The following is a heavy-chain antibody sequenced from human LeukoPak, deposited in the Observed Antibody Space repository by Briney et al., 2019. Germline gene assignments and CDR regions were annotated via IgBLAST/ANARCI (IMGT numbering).Heavy chain of an antibody. V-gene: IGHV4-30-4*08. CDR3: ARGGYCSSTSCYFFDY. CDR2: IYYSGST. CDR1: GGSISSGDYY. D-gene: IGHD2-2*01. Sequence: SETLSLTCTVSGGSISSGDYYWSWIRQPPGKGLEWIGYIYYSGSTYYNPSLKSRVTISVDTSKNQFSLKLSSVTAADTAVYYCARGGYCSSTSCYFFDYWGQGTLVTVSS. J-gene: IGHJ4*02.